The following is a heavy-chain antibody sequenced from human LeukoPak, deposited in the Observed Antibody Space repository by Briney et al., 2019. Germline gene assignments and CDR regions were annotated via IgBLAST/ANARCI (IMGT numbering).Heavy chain of an antibody. CDR1: GFTFSSYS. V-gene: IGHV3-48*04. D-gene: IGHD2-21*02. Sequence: GGSLRLSCAASGFTFSSYSMNWVRQAPGKGLEWLSHINGRGGIINYADSVKGRFTISRDNARNSLDLHMSSLAAEDTAVYYCAREGDGSRYYFDYWGQGILVTVSS. J-gene: IGHJ4*02. CDR3: AREGDGSRYYFDY. CDR2: INGRGGII.